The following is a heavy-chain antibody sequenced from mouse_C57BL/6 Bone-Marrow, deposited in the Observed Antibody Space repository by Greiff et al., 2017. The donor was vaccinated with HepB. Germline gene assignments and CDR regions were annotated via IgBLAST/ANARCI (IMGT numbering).Heavy chain of an antibody. D-gene: IGHD3-2*02. Sequence: QVQLQQPGAELVKPGASVKLSCKVSGYTFTSYWMQWVKQRPGQGLEWIGEIDPSDSYTNYNQKFKGKATLTVDTSSSTAYMQLSSLTSEDSAVYYCARQLSPAWFAYWGQGTLVTVSA. V-gene: IGHV1-50*01. CDR2: IDPSDSYT. J-gene: IGHJ3*01. CDR3: ARQLSPAWFAY. CDR1: GYTFTSYW.